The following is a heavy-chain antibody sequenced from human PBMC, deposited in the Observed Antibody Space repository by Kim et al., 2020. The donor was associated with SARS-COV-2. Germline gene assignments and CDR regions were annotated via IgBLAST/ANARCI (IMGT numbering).Heavy chain of an antibody. CDR3: TRVPFYCSSWWDAFDI. CDR2: IRSKANSYAT. Sequence: GGSLRLSCAASGFTFSGSAMHWVRQASGKGLEWVGRIRSKANSYATAYAASVKGRFTISRDDSKNTAYLQMNSLKTEDTAVYYCTRVPFYCSSWWDAFDIWGRGTMVAVSS. CDR1: GFTFSGSA. V-gene: IGHV3-73*01. J-gene: IGHJ3*02. D-gene: IGHD6-13*01.